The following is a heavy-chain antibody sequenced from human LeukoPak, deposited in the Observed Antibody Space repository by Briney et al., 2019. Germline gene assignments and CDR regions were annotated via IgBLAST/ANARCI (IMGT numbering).Heavy chain of an antibody. CDR1: GYTFTSYG. D-gene: IGHD4-17*01. CDR3: ASLGYGDQTN. Sequence: SAKVSCKASGYTFTSYGISWVRQAPGQGLEWMGGIIPIFGTANYAQKFQGRVTITADESTSTAYMELSSLRSEDTAVHYCASLGYGDQTNWGQGTLVTVSS. V-gene: IGHV1-69*13. CDR2: IIPIFGTA. J-gene: IGHJ4*02.